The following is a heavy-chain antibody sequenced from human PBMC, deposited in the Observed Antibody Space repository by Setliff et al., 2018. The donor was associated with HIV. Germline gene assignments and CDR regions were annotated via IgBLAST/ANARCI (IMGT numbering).Heavy chain of an antibody. CDR3: ARGRGPRGGDAFDI. V-gene: IGHV4-34*01. J-gene: IGHJ3*02. CDR2: INDSGSI. Sequence: SSETLSLTCAVYGGSLNTNHWSWIRQSPGKGLEWIGEINDSGSINYNPSLKSRITISADASKNQFSLKLTSMIAADTAMFYCARGRGPRGGDAFDIWGQGTMVTVSS. CDR1: GGSLNTNH. D-gene: IGHD3-10*01.